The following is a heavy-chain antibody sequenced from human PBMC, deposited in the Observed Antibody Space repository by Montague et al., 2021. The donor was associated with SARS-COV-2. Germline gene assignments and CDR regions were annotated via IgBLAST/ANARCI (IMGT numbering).Heavy chain of an antibody. V-gene: IGHV4-4*02. CDR3: ARDPWRITIFGVVTRYGMDV. CDR2: IYYSGST. CDR1: GASVTSTNW. D-gene: IGHD3-3*01. Sequence: SETLSLTCGVSGASVTSTNWWSWVRQPTGKGLEWIGYIYYSGSTNYNPSLKSRVTISVDTSKNQFSLKLSSVTAADTAVYYCARDPWRITIFGVVTRYGMDVWGQGTTVTVSS. J-gene: IGHJ6*02.